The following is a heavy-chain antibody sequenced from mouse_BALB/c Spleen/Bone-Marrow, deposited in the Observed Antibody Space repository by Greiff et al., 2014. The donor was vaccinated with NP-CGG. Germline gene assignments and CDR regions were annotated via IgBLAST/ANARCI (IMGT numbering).Heavy chain of an antibody. V-gene: IGHV5-6-2*01. D-gene: IGHD2-12*01. CDR3: ARLGNDDAMDY. CDR1: GFTFSSYY. Sequence: ETGGGLVKLGGALKISCATSGFTFSSYYMSLGRQTPEKRLEVVAAINSNGGSTYYPDTVKGRFTISRDNAKNTLYLQMSSLKSEDTALYYCARLGNDDAMDYWGQGTSVTVSS. CDR2: INSNGGST. J-gene: IGHJ4*01.